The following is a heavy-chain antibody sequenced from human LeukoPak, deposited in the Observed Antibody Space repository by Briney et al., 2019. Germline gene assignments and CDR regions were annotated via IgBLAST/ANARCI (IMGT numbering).Heavy chain of an antibody. Sequence: PGRSLRLSCAASGFTFSSYWMSWVRQAPGKGLEWVANIKQDGSEKYYVDSVKGRFTISRDNSKNTLYLQMNSLRAEDTAVYYCAKGEWLDHFDYWGQGTLVTVSS. CDR1: GFTFSSYW. CDR2: IKQDGSEK. D-gene: IGHD6-19*01. V-gene: IGHV3-7*03. CDR3: AKGEWLDHFDY. J-gene: IGHJ4*02.